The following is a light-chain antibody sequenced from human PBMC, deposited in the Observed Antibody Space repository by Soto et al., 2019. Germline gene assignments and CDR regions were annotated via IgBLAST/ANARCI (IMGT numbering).Light chain of an antibody. CDR3: QQYNNWPPWT. V-gene: IGKV3-15*01. J-gene: IGKJ1*01. CDR2: GAS. Sequence: EXXMTQSXATLSVSPGERATLSCRASQSVSSNLAWYQQKPGQAPRLLIYGASTRATGIPARFSGSGSGTEFTLTISSLQSEDFAVYYCQQYNNWPPWTFGQGTKVEIK. CDR1: QSVSSN.